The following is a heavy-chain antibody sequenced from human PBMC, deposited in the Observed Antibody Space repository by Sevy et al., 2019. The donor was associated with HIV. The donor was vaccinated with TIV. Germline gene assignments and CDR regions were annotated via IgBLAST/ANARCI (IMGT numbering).Heavy chain of an antibody. J-gene: IGHJ6*02. CDR3: AKDGTYYDFWSGYSGWGYYYGMDV. CDR2: IRYDGSNK. Sequence: GGSLRLSCAASGFTFSSYGMHWVRQAPGKGLEWVAFIRYDGSNKYYADSVKGRFTIPRDNSKNTLYLQMNSLRAEDMAVYYCAKDGTYYDFWSGYSGWGYYYGMDVWGQGTTVTVSS. D-gene: IGHD3-3*01. CDR1: GFTFSSYG. V-gene: IGHV3-30*02.